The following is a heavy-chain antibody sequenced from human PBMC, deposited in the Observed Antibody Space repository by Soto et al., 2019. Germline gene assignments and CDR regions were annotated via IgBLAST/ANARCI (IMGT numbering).Heavy chain of an antibody. D-gene: IGHD4-17*01. CDR3: ARLYPSPMTTVTTSQYYFDY. CDR1: GGSFSGYY. CDR2: INHSGST. J-gene: IGHJ4*02. V-gene: IGHV4-34*01. Sequence: KASETLSLTCAVYGGSFSGYYWSWIRQPPGKGLEWIGEINHSGSTNYNPSLKSRVTISVDTSKNQFSLKLSSVTAADTAVYYCARLYPSPMTTVTTSQYYFDYWGQGTLVTVSS.